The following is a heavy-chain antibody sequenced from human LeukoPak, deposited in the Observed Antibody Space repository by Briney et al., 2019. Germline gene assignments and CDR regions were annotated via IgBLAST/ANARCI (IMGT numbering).Heavy chain of an antibody. CDR3: AKGFIVVVPAAFDY. CDR1: GFTFSSYG. J-gene: IGHJ4*02. V-gene: IGHV3-30*02. D-gene: IGHD2-2*01. CDR2: IRYDGSNK. Sequence: GGSLRLSCAASGFTFSSYGMHWVRQAPGKGLEWVAFIRYDGSNKYYADSVKGRFTISRDNSKNTLYLQMNSLRAEDTAVYYCAKGFIVVVPAAFDYGGQGTLVTVSS.